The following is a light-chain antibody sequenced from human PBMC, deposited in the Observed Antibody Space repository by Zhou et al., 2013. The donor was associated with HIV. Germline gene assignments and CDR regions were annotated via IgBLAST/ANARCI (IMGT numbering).Light chain of an antibody. Sequence: IQLTQSPSFLSASVGDRVTITCRASQATHPFLAWYQQKPGKAPKLLIYAASTLQTGVPSRFSGSGSGADFTLTISSLQPEDFATYFCLLLHDSVFTFGPGTKVDI. J-gene: IGKJ3*01. CDR2: AAS. CDR1: QATHPF. V-gene: IGKV1-9*01. CDR3: LLLHDSVFT.